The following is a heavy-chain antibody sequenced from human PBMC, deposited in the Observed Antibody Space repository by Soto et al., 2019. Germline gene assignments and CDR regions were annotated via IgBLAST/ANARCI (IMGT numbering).Heavy chain of an antibody. J-gene: IGHJ5*02. D-gene: IGHD1-26*01. CDR3: ARDTVASTGFNWLDP. CDR2: IYYSGST. CDR1: GGSISSYY. V-gene: IGHV4-59*12. Sequence: SETLSLTCTVSGGSISSYYWSWIRQPPGKGLEWIGYIYYSGSTNYNPSLKSRVTISVDKSKNQFFLKLSSVTAADTAIYYCARDTVASTGFNWLDPWGPGILVTVSS.